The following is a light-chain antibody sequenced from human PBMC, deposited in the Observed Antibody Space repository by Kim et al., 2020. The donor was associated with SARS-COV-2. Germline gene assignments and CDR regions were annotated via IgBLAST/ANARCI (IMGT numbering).Light chain of an antibody. CDR1: STSVANQG. CDR2: GSN. J-gene: IGLJ3*02. Sequence: TVTCPRKSTSVANQGAPWRQPHQGHPPMLQPEGSNSRPSGISGPLSASRSGNTASLNITGLQPEDEADYYCSAWDNSLSAWVFGGGTQLTVL. CDR3: SAWDNSLSAWV. V-gene: IGLV10-54*01.